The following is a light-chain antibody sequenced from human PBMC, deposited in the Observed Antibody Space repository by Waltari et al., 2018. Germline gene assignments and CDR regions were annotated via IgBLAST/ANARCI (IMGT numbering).Light chain of an antibody. Sequence: QSVLTQPPSVSGAPGQRVTISCTGSSSNIGAGYDVHWYQQLPGTAPNLLIDGNSNRPSGVPDRFSGSKSGPSASLAITGLQAEDEADYYCQSYDSSLSGVVFGGGTKLTVL. V-gene: IGLV1-40*01. CDR1: SSNIGAGYD. J-gene: IGLJ2*01. CDR2: GNS. CDR3: QSYDSSLSGVV.